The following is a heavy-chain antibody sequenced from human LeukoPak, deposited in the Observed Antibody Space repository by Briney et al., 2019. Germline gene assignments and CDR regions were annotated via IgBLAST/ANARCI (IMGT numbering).Heavy chain of an antibody. V-gene: IGHV3-23*01. CDR1: ELTFSGYA. Sequence: GGSLRLYCEAFELTFSGYAMSWVRQAPGRGLEWVSTISASSDATYYADSVKGRFTISRDNSKNKLYLQMTNLRVDDTAIYYCAKDAGYGSSHSDCWGQGTLVTVSS. J-gene: IGHJ4*02. CDR2: ISASSDAT. D-gene: IGHD1-26*01. CDR3: AKDAGYGSSHSDC.